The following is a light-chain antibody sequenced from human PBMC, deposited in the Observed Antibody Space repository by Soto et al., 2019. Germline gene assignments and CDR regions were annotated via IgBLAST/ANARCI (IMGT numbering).Light chain of an antibody. CDR1: QSVSSTY. CDR3: QLYNSSPPGYT. CDR2: GVS. J-gene: IGKJ2*01. Sequence: EIVLTQSPGTLSLSPGERDTLSCRASQSVSSTYLGWYQQKPGQAPRLLIYGVSNRATDIPDRFSGSGSGTDFTLTISRLEPEDFAVYYCQLYNSSPPGYTFGQGTKLEIK. V-gene: IGKV3-20*01.